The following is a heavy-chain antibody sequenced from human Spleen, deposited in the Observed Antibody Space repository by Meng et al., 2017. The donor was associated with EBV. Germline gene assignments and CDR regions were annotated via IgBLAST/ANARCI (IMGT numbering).Heavy chain of an antibody. D-gene: IGHD6-19*01. V-gene: IGHV4-39*01. CDR2: VHYTGST. J-gene: IGHJ5*02. Sequence: QLPLRESGPGQVKPSETLPLTCTVSGDSISSFYYWGWIRQPPGRGLEWIGSVHYTGSTYYSPSLKSRVTVSVDTSKNQFSLRLTSVTAADTAVYYCARPFPSWQSPRLDPFGAWGQGTLVTVSS. CDR3: ARPFPSWQSPRLDPFGA. CDR1: GDSISSFYY.